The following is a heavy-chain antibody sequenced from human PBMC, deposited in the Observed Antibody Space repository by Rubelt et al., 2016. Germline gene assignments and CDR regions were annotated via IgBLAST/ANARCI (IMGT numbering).Heavy chain of an antibody. CDR1: GFTFNSHG. J-gene: IGHJ6*02. CDR3: AKVDTYLSGWNYYGMDV. Sequence: GGSLRLSCAASGFTFNSHGMHWVRQPPGKGLEWVAFIRYDGSNKYYPNSVKGRFTIARDNSKNTLYLQMNSLRAEDTAVYYCAKVDTYLSGWNYYGMDVWGQGTTVTVSS. V-gene: IGHV3-30*02. D-gene: IGHD6-19*01. CDR2: IRYDGSNK.